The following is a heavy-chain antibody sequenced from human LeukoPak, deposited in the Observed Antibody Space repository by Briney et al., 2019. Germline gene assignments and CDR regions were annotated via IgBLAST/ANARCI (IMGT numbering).Heavy chain of an antibody. CDR2: IYYSGST. CDR3: AREDEGFDP. Sequence: SETLSLTCTVSGGSISNYYWSWIRQPPGKGLEWIGYIYYSGSTNYNPSLKSRVTISVDTSKNQFSLKLSSVTAADTAVYYCAREDEGFDPWGQGTLVTVSS. CDR1: GGSISNYY. J-gene: IGHJ5*02. V-gene: IGHV4-59*08.